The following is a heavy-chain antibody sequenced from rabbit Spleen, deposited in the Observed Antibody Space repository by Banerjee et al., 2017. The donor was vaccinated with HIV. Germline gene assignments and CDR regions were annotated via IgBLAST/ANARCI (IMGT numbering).Heavy chain of an antibody. CDR1: GFSFSNIYW. CDR3: ARDAGTSFSTYGMDL. J-gene: IGHJ6*01. CDR2: VDSGDGDT. D-gene: IGHD8-1*01. Sequence: QQQLEESGGGLVKPGGTLTLTCTASGFSFSNIYWICWVRQAPGKGLEWIACVDSGDGDTYYANWAKGRFTISKTSSTTVTLQMTGLTAADTATYFCARDAGTSFSTYGMDLWGPGTLVTVS. V-gene: IGHV1S45*01.